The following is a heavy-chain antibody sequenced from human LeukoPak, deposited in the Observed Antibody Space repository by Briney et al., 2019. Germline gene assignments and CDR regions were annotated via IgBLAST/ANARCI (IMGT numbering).Heavy chain of an antibody. V-gene: IGHV3-48*01. CDR2: ISSSSSTI. CDR1: GFTFSSYS. CDR3: ARDPRDGYRGIDY. J-gene: IGHJ4*02. D-gene: IGHD5-24*01. Sequence: PGGSLRLSCAASGFTFSSYSMNWVRQAPGKGLEWVSYISSSSSTIYYADSVKGRFTISRDNAKNSLYLQMNSLRAEDTAVYYCARDPRDGYRGIDYWGQGTLVTVSS.